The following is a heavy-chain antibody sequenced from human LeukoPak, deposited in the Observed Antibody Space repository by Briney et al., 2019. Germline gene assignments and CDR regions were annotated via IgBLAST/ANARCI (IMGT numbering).Heavy chain of an antibody. CDR2: IIPLTGVV. CDR3: ARERRCSAGSCYAADLDS. Sequence: SVKVSCKTSADIFTSYAINWVRQAPGQGLEWMGRIIPLTGVVNYGQKLQTRVTISADKSTSTAYMEVSSLRFEDTAVYFCARERRCSAGSCYAADLDSWGQGTLVTVSS. V-gene: IGHV1-69*04. J-gene: IGHJ4*02. D-gene: IGHD2-15*01. CDR1: ADIFTSYA.